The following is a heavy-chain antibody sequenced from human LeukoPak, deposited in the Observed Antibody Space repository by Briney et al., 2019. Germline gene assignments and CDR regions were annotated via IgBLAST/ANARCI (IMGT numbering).Heavy chain of an antibody. CDR3: ASINCSSTSCYPDY. J-gene: IGHJ4*02. Sequence: PSETLSLTCTVSGGSISSYYWSWIRQPPGKGLEWIGYIYYSGSTNYNPSLKSRVTISVDTSKNQFSLKLSSVTAADTAVYYCASINCSSTSCYPDYWGQGTLVTVSS. CDR2: IYYSGST. D-gene: IGHD2-2*01. CDR1: GGSISSYY. V-gene: IGHV4-59*01.